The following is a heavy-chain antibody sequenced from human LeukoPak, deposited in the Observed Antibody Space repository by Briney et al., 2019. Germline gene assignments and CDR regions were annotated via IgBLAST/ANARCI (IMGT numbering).Heavy chain of an antibody. D-gene: IGHD3-3*01. CDR2: IYYSGST. J-gene: IGHJ5*02. V-gene: IGHV4-59*01. CDR1: GGSISSYY. CDR3: ARGYDFWSGNVNWFDP. Sequence: SETLSLTCTVSGGSISSYYWSWIRQPPGKGLEWSGYIYYSGSTNYNPSLKSRVTISVDTSKNQFSLKLSSVTAADTAVYYCARGYDFWSGNVNWFDPWGQGTLVTVSS.